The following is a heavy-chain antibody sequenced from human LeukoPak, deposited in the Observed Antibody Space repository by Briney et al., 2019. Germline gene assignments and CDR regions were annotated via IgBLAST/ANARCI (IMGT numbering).Heavy chain of an antibody. CDR1: GFTFSSYS. CDR2: ISSSSSYI. D-gene: IGHD3-3*01. Sequence: GGSLRLSCAASGFTFSSYSMNWVRQAPGKGLEWVSSISSSSSYIYYADSVKGRFTISRDNAKNSLYLQMNSLRAEDTAVYYCARAFYDFWSGSTGPNWFDPWGQGTLVTVSS. CDR3: ARAFYDFWSGSTGPNWFDP. V-gene: IGHV3-21*01. J-gene: IGHJ5*02.